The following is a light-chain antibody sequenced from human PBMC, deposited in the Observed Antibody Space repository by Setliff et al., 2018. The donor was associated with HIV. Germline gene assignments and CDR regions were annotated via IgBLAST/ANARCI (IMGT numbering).Light chain of an antibody. CDR1: SSDIGGYNF. V-gene: IGLV2-14*01. CDR2: DVN. Sequence: QSALTQPASVSGSPGQSITISCTGTSSDIGGYNFVSWYQQRPGKAPKLMIYDVNDRPSGVSNRFSGSKSGNTASLTISGLQAEDEADYYCSSYTTTRTRAFGGGTKVTVL. J-gene: IGLJ3*02. CDR3: SSYTTTRTRA.